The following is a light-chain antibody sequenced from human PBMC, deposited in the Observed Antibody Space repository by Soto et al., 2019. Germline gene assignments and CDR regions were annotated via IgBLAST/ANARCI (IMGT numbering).Light chain of an antibody. Sequence: EIVLTQSPGPLSLSPGERGTLSCRASQSVSTNLAWYQQKPGQAPRLLIYDASNRATGIPARFSGSGSGTDFTLTISSLEPEDFAVYYCQQWRTLGQGTKVDIK. J-gene: IGKJ1*01. CDR2: DAS. CDR1: QSVSTN. CDR3: QQWRT. V-gene: IGKV3-11*01.